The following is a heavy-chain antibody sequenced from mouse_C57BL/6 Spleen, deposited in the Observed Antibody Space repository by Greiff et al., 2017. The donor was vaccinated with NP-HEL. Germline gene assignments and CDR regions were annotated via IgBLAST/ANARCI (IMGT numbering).Heavy chain of an antibody. D-gene: IGHD1-1*01. CDR2: ISYDGSN. V-gene: IGHV3-6*01. CDR1: GYSITSGYY. Sequence: EVKLMESGPGLVKPSQSLSLTCSVTGYSITSGYYWNWIRQFPGNKLEWMGYISYDGSNNYNPSLKNRISITRDTSKNQFFLKLNSVTTEDTATYYCARGGKSYYYGSSAMDYWGQGTSVTVSS. J-gene: IGHJ4*01. CDR3: ARGGKSYYYGSSAMDY.